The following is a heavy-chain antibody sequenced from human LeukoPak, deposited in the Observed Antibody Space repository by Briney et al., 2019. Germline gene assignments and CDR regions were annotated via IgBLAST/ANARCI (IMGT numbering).Heavy chain of an antibody. Sequence: ASVKVSCKASGGTFSSYAISWVRQAPGQGLEWMGRIIPILGIANYAQKFQGRVTITADKSTSTAYMELSSLRSKDTAVYYCARDRVDYGSGSYSPFDYWGQGTLVTVSS. CDR1: GGTFSSYA. CDR3: ARDRVDYGSGSYSPFDY. D-gene: IGHD3-10*01. J-gene: IGHJ4*02. CDR2: IIPILGIA. V-gene: IGHV1-69*04.